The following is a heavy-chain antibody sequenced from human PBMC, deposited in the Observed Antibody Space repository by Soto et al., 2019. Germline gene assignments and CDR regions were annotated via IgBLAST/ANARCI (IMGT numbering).Heavy chain of an antibody. Sequence: ETLSLTCTVSGGSISSYYWSWIRQPPGKGLEWIGYIYYSGSTNYNPSLKSRVTISVDTSKNQFSLKLSSVTAADTAVYYCARVVLTNYYYYGMDVWGQGTTVTVSS. CDR1: GGSISSYY. D-gene: IGHD4-4*01. CDR2: IYYSGST. V-gene: IGHV4-59*01. J-gene: IGHJ6*02. CDR3: ARVVLTNYYYYGMDV.